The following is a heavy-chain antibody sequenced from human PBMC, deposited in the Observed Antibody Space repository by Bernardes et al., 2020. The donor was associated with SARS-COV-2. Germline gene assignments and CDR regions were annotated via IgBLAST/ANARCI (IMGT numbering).Heavy chain of an antibody. CDR2: ISHNTDDA. D-gene: IGHD3-9*01. CDR3: VKDRGPRSDILSGYFDF. CDR1: GFTFNFFA. V-gene: IGHV3-23*01. Sequence: GGSLRLSCEASGFTFNFFAMTWVRQAPGKGLEWVSTISHNTDDAYYADSVKGRFTISRDNSKNTLHLQMTSLRVEDTAVYFCVKDRGPRSDILSGYFDFWGQGILVTVSS. J-gene: IGHJ4*02.